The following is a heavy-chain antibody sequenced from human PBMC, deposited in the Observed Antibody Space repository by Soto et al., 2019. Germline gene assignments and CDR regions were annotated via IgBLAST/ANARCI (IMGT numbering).Heavy chain of an antibody. D-gene: IGHD3-3*01. CDR1: GGYISSSSYY. J-gene: IGHJ4*02. V-gene: IGHV4-39*01. CDR2: IYYSGST. Sequence: SETLSLPSTVSGGYISSSSYYRGWIRQPPGQGLEWIGSIYYSGSTYYNPSLKSRVTISVDTSKNQFSLKLSSVTAADTAVYYCARPVTYYDFWSGYYTGSWGQGTLVTVSS. CDR3: ARPVTYYDFWSGYYTGS.